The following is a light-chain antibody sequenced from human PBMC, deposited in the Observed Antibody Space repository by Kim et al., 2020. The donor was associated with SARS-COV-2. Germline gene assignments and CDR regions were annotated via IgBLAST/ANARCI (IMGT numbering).Light chain of an antibody. CDR3: QQYGDSPQT. CDR1: QSVTNNY. CDR2: GSS. V-gene: IGKV3-20*01. Sequence: EIVLTQSPGTLSLSPGERATLSCRASQSVTNNYLAWYQQKPGQAPRVLIYGSSNRATGIPDRFSGSGSGTDFTLTISRLEPEDFAVYYCQQYGDSPQTFGQGTKLEI. J-gene: IGKJ2*01.